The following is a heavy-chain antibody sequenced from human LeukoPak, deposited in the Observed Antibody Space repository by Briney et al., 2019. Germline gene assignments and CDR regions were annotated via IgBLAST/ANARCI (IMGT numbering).Heavy chain of an antibody. Sequence: ASVKVSCKASGGTFSSYTISWVRQAPGQGLEWMGRIIPIFGTANYAQKFQGRVTITTDESTSTAYMELSSLRSEDTAVYYCARDLTDRDGYNSNWFDPWGQGTLVTVSS. J-gene: IGHJ5*02. CDR3: ARDLTDRDGYNSNWFDP. CDR2: IIPIFGTA. V-gene: IGHV1-69*05. CDR1: GGTFSSYT. D-gene: IGHD5-24*01.